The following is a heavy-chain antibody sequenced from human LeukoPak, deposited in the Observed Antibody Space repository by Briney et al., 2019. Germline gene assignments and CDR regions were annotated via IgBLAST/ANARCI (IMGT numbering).Heavy chain of an antibody. V-gene: IGHV3-23*01. CDR1: GFSVSTYT. CDR2: ISGSGGST. CDR3: AKYYGSGTPRPFDY. D-gene: IGHD3-10*01. Sequence: GGSLRLSCAASGFSVSTYTMSWVRQAPGKGLEWVSGISGSGGSTYYADSVKGRFTISRDNSKNTLYLQMNSLRAEDTAEYYCAKYYGSGTPRPFDYWGQGTLVTVSS. J-gene: IGHJ4*02.